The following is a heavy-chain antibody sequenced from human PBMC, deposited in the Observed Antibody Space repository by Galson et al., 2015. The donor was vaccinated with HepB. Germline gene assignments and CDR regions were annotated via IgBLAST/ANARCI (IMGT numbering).Heavy chain of an antibody. J-gene: IGHJ4*02. D-gene: IGHD5-18*01. CDR2: IFVGSGNT. CDR3: AAGRGYSYGPSTYYFDY. CDR1: GFTFTSSA. Sequence: SVKVSCKASGFTFTSSAMQWVRQARGQRLEWIGWIFVGSGNTNYAQEFQERVTITRDMSTSTAYMELSSLRSEDTAVYYCAAGRGYSYGPSTYYFDYWGQGTLVTVSS. V-gene: IGHV1-58*02.